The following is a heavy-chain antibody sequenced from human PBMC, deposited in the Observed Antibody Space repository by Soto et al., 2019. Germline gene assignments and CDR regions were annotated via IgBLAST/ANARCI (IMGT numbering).Heavy chain of an antibody. CDR1: GGTFSSYT. D-gene: IGHD6-19*01. CDR2: IIPILGIA. Sequence: SVKVSCKASGGTFSSYTISWVRQAPGQGLEWMGRIIPILGIANYAQKFQGRVTITADKSTSTAYMELSSLRSEASARYYCAEGKEGAGTMSYSQDWGQGTLVTVSS. J-gene: IGHJ1*01. V-gene: IGHV1-69*02. CDR3: AEGKEGAGTMSYSQD.